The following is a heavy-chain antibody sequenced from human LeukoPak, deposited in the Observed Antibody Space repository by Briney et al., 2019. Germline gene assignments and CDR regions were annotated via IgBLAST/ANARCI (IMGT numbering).Heavy chain of an antibody. CDR1: GFTFRNYY. Sequence: GGSLRLTCAASGFTFRNYYMIWIRQAPGKGLEWLSYISSNGNTVYYADSVRGRFTVSRDNVKNSLFVEMNSLRVEDTAVYYCARDGYNYFDFWGQGTLVTVSS. V-gene: IGHV3-11*01. CDR3: ARDGYNYFDF. CDR2: ISSNGNTV. J-gene: IGHJ4*02. D-gene: IGHD1-1*01.